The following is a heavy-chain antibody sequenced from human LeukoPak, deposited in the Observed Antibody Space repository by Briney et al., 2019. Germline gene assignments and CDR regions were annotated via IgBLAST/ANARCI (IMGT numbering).Heavy chain of an antibody. D-gene: IGHD6-6*01. V-gene: IGHV4-4*09. CDR3: ARHDAGIAARPFDN. CDR1: GGSISTYY. CDR2: IHASGPT. Sequence: SETLPLTCTASGGSISTYYWSWIRRPPGKGLEWIAYIHASGPTNYNPSLKSRITISVDTSKNQFSLKLSSVTAADTAVYYCARHDAGIAARPFDNWGQGTLVTVSS. J-gene: IGHJ4*02.